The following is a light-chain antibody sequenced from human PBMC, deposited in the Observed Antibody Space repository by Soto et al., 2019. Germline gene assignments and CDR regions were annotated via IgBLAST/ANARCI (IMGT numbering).Light chain of an antibody. J-gene: IGLJ1*01. CDR2: DVS. Sequence: SVLTQPAFVSGSPGQPITISCTGTSSDVGSFDSVAWYQHNPGKAPKLMIYDVSNRPSGVSSRFSGSKSGNTASLSISGLQTEDEANYYCSSFTTSSTLVFGTGTKVTVL. CDR3: SSFTTSSTLV. V-gene: IGLV2-14*01. CDR1: SSDVGSFDS.